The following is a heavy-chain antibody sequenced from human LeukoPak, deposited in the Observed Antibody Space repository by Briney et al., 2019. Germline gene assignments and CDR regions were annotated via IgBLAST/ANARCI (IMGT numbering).Heavy chain of an antibody. V-gene: IGHV1-3*01. J-gene: IGHJ5*02. CDR1: GYTFTSCA. D-gene: IGHD2-15*01. CDR3: ARVPDCSGGSCYNPNWFDP. CDR2: INACNGNR. Sequence: ASVKVSCKASGYTFTSCAMHWVRQAPGQRLEWMGWINACNGNRKYSQKFQGRVTITRDTSASTAYMELSSVRSEDTAVYYCARVPDCSGGSCYNPNWFDPWGQGTLVTVSS.